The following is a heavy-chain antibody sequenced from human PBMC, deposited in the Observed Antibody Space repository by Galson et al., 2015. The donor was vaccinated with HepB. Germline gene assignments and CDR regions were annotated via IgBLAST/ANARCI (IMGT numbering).Heavy chain of an antibody. CDR2: ISNDAPHK. CDR1: GFTFSSYA. J-gene: IGHJ4*02. Sequence: SLRLSCAASGFTFSSYAMHWVRQAPVKGLEWVAVISNDAPHKYYADSVKGRFTISRDNSKHTLYLQMNSLRVEDTAVYYCVKGRQWLGPHTWDYWGQGSLVTVSS. D-gene: IGHD6-19*01. CDR3: VKGRQWLGPHTWDY. V-gene: IGHV3-30-3*01.